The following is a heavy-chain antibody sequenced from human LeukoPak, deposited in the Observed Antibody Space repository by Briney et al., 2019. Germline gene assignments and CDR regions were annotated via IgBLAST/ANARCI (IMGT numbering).Heavy chain of an antibody. D-gene: IGHD3-10*01. V-gene: IGHV3-48*03. CDR2: ITSSGSTI. Sequence: GGSLRLSCAASGFTFSSYEMNWVRQAPEKGLEWVSYITSSGSTIYYADSVKGRFTISRDNAKNSLYLQMNSLRAEDTAIYYCAREAGDQFDYWGQGTLVTVSS. J-gene: IGHJ4*02. CDR1: GFTFSSYE. CDR3: AREAGDQFDY.